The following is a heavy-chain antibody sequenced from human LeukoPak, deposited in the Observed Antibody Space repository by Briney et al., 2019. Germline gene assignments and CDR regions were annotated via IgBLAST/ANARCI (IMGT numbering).Heavy chain of an antibody. V-gene: IGHV3-7*01. CDR3: ARECGGDCYSDY. D-gene: IGHD2-21*02. CDR2: IKEDGSAK. CDR1: GFNFGIYW. Sequence: GGSLRLSCAASGFNFGIYWMSWVRQAPGKGLEWVAHIKEDGSAKYYVDSVKGRFTISRENAKNSLYLQMNSLRVEDMAVYYCARECGGDCYSDYWGQGTLVTVSS. J-gene: IGHJ4*02.